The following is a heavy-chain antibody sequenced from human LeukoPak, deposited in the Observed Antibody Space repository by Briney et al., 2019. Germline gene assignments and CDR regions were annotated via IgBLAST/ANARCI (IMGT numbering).Heavy chain of an antibody. V-gene: IGHV4-39*07. Sequence: SETLSLTCIVSGDSVSSSRYYWGWIRQPPGRGLEWIGSIYYSGTTFYNPSLKSRVTISVDTSKNQFSLKLSSVTAADTAVYYCARGWDPAAALDYWGQGTLVTVSS. D-gene: IGHD2-2*01. CDR1: GDSVSSSRYY. CDR2: IYYSGTT. CDR3: ARGWDPAAALDY. J-gene: IGHJ4*02.